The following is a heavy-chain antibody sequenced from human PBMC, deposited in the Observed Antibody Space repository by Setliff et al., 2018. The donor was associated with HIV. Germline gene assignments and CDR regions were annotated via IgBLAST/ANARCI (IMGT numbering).Heavy chain of an antibody. CDR1: GGSIRRSDYS. J-gene: IGHJ5*02. Sequence: NPSETLSLTCNVSGGSIRRSDYSWGWIRQPPGKGLEWIGNIYYSGNTYYNPSLKSRVIISVDTSRNQFSLKLSSVTAADTAMYYCVRDGTQCSRTTCINWVDPWGQGTLVTVS. V-gene: IGHV4-39*07. CDR3: VRDGTQCSRTTCINWVDP. D-gene: IGHD2-2*01. CDR2: IYYSGNT.